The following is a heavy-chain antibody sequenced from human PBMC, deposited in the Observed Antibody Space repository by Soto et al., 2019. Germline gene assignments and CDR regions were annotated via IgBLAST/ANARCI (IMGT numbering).Heavy chain of an antibody. CDR2: IYYSGST. CDR3: ARALYCSGGSCVYNWFDP. CDR1: GGSISSSSYY. Sequence: LSLTCTVSGGSISSSSYYWGWIRQPPGKGLEWIGSIYYSGSTYYNPSLKSRVTISVDTSKNQFSLKLSSVTAADTAVYYCARALYCSGGSCVYNWFDPWGQGTLVTVSS. D-gene: IGHD2-15*01. V-gene: IGHV4-39*01. J-gene: IGHJ5*02.